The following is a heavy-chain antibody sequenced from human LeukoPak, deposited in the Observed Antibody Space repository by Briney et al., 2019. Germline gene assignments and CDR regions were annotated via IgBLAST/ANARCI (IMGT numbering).Heavy chain of an antibody. Sequence: GGSLRLSCTASGFTFSSYEMNWVRQAPGKGLEWVSYISSSGSTIYYADSVKGRFTISRDNAKNSLYLQMNSLRAEDTAVYYCAELGITMIGGVWGKGTTVTISS. J-gene: IGHJ6*04. CDR3: AELGITMIGGV. D-gene: IGHD3-10*02. CDR2: ISSSGSTI. CDR1: GFTFSSYE. V-gene: IGHV3-48*03.